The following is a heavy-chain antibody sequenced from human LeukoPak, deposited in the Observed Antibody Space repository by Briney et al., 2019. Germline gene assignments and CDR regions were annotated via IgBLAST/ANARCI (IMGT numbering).Heavy chain of an antibody. V-gene: IGHV3-9*01. CDR1: GFTFDDYA. Sequence: GGSLRLSRAASGFTFDDYAMHWVRQAPGKGLEWVSGISWNSGSIGYADSVKGRFTISRDNAKNSLYLQMNGLRAEDTALYYCAKDCGGDCYSLDYWGQGTLVTVSS. J-gene: IGHJ4*02. CDR2: ISWNSGSI. CDR3: AKDCGGDCYSLDY. D-gene: IGHD2-21*02.